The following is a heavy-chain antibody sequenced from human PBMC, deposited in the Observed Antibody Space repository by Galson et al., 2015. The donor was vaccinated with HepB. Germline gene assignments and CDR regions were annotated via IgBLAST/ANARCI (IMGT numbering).Heavy chain of an antibody. J-gene: IGHJ4*02. Sequence: SLRLSCAASGFTFSSYAMHWVRQAPGKGLEWVAVISYDGSNKYYADSVKGRFTISRDNSKNTLYLQMNSLRAEDTAVYYCARGGESDILTGYYGQDFDYWGQGTLVTVSS. CDR1: GFTFSSYA. CDR2: ISYDGSNK. V-gene: IGHV3-30*04. D-gene: IGHD3-9*01. CDR3: ARGGESDILTGYYGQDFDY.